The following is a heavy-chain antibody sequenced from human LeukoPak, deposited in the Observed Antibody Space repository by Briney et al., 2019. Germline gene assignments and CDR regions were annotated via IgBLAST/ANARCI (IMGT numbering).Heavy chain of an antibody. Sequence: ASVKVSCKASGGTFSSYTINWVRQAPGQGLEWMGGIIPIFGTANYAQKFQGRVTITADESTSTACMELSSQRSEDTAVYYCARENGYDRDRELTLWGQGTLVTVSS. CDR3: ARENGYDRDRELTL. D-gene: IGHD5-12*01. J-gene: IGHJ4*02. V-gene: IGHV1-69*13. CDR2: IIPIFGTA. CDR1: GGTFSSYT.